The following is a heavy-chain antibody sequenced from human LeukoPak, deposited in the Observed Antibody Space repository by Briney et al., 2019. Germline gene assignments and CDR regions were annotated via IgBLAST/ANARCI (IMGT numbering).Heavy chain of an antibody. CDR3: ASGTYAGVGQ. J-gene: IGHJ4*02. V-gene: IGHV3-7*01. CDR2: IKEDGSEE. CDR1: GFTFSSYA. Sequence: PGGSLRLSCAASGFTFSSYAMSWGRQAPGKGLEWVANIKEDGSEEHYVDSVKGRFTISRDNANNALYLQMNSLRAEDTAVYYCASGTYAGVGQWGQGTLVTVTS. D-gene: IGHD1-26*01.